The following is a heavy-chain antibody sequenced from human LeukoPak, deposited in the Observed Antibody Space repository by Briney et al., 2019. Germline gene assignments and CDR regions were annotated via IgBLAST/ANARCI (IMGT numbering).Heavy chain of an antibody. CDR1: GYTFTSYG. CDR3: ARDSAGYYDILTGYFKSPPYYFDY. CDR2: ISAYNGNT. V-gene: IGHV1-18*01. J-gene: IGHJ4*02. D-gene: IGHD3-9*01. Sequence: ASVKVSCKASGYTFTSYGISWVRQAPGQGLEWMGWISAYNGNTNYAQKLQGRVTMTTDTSTSTAYMELRSLRSDDTAVYCCARDSAGYYDILTGYFKSPPYYFDYWGQGTLVTVSS.